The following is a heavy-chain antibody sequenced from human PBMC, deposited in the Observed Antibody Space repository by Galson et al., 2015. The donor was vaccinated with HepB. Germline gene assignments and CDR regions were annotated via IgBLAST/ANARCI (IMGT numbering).Heavy chain of an antibody. J-gene: IGHJ4*02. Sequence: SVKVSCKASGYTFTGYYMHWVRQAPGQGLEWMGRINPNSGGTNYAQKFQGRVTMTRDTSISTAYMELSRLRSDDTAVYYCARDSSSSSEFDYWGQGTLVTVSS. CDR3: ARDSSSSSEFDY. CDR2: INPNSGGT. V-gene: IGHV1-2*06. CDR1: GYTFTGYY. D-gene: IGHD6-6*01.